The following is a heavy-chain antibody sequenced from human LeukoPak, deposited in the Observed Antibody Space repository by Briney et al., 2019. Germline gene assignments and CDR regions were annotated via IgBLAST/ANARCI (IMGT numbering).Heavy chain of an antibody. CDR2: INPNSGGT. Sequence: GASVKVSCKASGYTFSGYYIQWVRQAPGEGLEWMGWINPNSGGTNYAQKFQGRVTMTRDTSISTAYMELSRLRSDDTAVYYCARDHEYSSSLGFDPWGQGTLVTVSS. J-gene: IGHJ5*02. CDR1: GYTFSGYY. D-gene: IGHD6-6*01. V-gene: IGHV1-2*02. CDR3: ARDHEYSSSLGFDP.